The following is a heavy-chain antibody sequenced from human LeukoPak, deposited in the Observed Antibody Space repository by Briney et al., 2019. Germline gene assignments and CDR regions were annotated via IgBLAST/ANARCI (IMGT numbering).Heavy chain of an antibody. CDR2: IIPIFGTA. CDR3: ASYTYYYDSSGLTH. V-gene: IGHV1-69*05. J-gene: IGHJ3*01. Sequence: SGKVSCKASGCTFSSYAISWVRQAPGQGLEWMGRIIPIFGTANYAQKFQGRVTITTDESTSTAYMELSSVRSEDTAVYYCASYTYYYDSSGLTHWAQGTMVTVSS. D-gene: IGHD3-22*01. CDR1: GCTFSSYA.